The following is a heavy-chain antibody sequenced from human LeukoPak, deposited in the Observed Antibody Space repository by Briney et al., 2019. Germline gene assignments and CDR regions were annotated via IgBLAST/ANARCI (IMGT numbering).Heavy chain of an antibody. Sequence: SVKVSCKASGGTFSSYAISWVRQAPGQGLEWMGGIIPIFGTANYAQKFQGRVTITADKSTSTAYMELSSLRSEDTAVYYCARDRYSSSWPQRYYYYMDVWGKGTTVTVSS. V-gene: IGHV1-69*06. CDR3: ARDRYSSSWPQRYYYYMDV. D-gene: IGHD6-13*01. CDR1: GGTFSSYA. CDR2: IIPIFGTA. J-gene: IGHJ6*03.